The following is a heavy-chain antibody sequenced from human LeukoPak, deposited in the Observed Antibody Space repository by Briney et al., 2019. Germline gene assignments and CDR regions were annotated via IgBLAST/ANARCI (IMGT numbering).Heavy chain of an antibody. Sequence: GGSPRLSCAASGFTFTTYSFSWVRQAPGKGLEWVSGISASGGDTFYADSVKGRFTISRDNSKNTLSLQMNSLRVEDTAIYYCAKDVRRCNGGCTWGQGTLVTVSS. CDR3: AKDVRRCNGGCT. D-gene: IGHD4-23*01. CDR2: ISASGGDT. J-gene: IGHJ5*02. V-gene: IGHV3-23*01. CDR1: GFTFTTYS.